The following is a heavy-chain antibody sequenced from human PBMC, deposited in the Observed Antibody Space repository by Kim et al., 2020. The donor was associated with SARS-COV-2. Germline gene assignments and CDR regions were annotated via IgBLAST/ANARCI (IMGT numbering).Heavy chain of an antibody. CDR2: IYPGGSDT. CDR1: GYSFTSYW. V-gene: IGHV5-51*01. J-gene: IGHJ4*02. Sequence: GESLKISCKGSGYSFTSYWIGWVRQMPGKGLEWMGIIYPGGSDTRYSPSFQGQVTISADKSISTAYLQWSSLKASDTAMYYCARHPPRGYSYGQIDYWGQGTLVTVSS. CDR3: ARHPPRGYSYGQIDY. D-gene: IGHD5-18*01.